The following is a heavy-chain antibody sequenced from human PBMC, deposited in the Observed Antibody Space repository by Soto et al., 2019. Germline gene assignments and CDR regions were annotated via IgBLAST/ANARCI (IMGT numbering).Heavy chain of an antibody. J-gene: IGHJ6*02. CDR3: ARERGPYYDILTGPYYYYYGMDV. CDR2: ISAYNGNT. Sequence: ASVKVSCKASGYTFTSYGISWVRQAPGQGLEWMGWISAYNGNTNYAQKLQGRVTMTTDTSTSTAYMELRSLRSDDTAVYYCARERGPYYDILTGPYYYYYGMDVWGQGTTVTVSS. D-gene: IGHD3-9*01. V-gene: IGHV1-18*04. CDR1: GYTFTSYG.